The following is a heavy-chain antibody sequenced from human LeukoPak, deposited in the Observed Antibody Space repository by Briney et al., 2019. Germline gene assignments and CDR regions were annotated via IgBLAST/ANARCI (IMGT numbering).Heavy chain of an antibody. J-gene: IGHJ6*02. V-gene: IGHV3-53*04. CDR1: GFTVSSNY. CDR2: IYSAGGT. CDR3: ARFLGRITISGVVPYGMDV. D-gene: IGHD3-3*01. Sequence: GGSLRLSCAASGFTVSSNYMTWVRQAPGKGLEWVSLIYSAGGTYYTDSVKGRFTISRHSSKNTLYLQMNSLRGEDTAVYYCARFLGRITISGVVPYGMDVWGQGTTVSVSS.